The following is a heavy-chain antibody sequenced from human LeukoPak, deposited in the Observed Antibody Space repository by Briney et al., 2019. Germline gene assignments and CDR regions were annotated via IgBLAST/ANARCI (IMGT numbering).Heavy chain of an antibody. CDR3: AKAPYGSGSYYNVGNWFDP. J-gene: IGHJ5*02. CDR1: GFTFSSYG. Sequence: GGSLRLSCAASGFTFSSYGMSWVRQAPGKGLEWVSAISGNGDKTYFADSVKGRFTISRDKSKNTVYLQMNSLRAEDTAVYYCAKAPYGSGSYYNVGNWFDPWGQGTLVTVSS. V-gene: IGHV3-23*01. D-gene: IGHD3-10*01. CDR2: ISGNGDKT.